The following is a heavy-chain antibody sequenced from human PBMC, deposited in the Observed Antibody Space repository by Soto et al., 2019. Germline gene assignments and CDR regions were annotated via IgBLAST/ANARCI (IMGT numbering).Heavy chain of an antibody. CDR3: ARAASQLTSHNYIYY. CDR2: IYHSGST. Sequence: SETLSLTCAVSSGSISSSNWWGWVRQPPGKGLEWIGEIYHSGSTNYNPSLKSRVTISVDKSKNQFSLKLSSVTAADTAVYYCARAASQLTSHNYIYYWGQGTLVTVSS. V-gene: IGHV4-4*02. D-gene: IGHD2-2*01. J-gene: IGHJ4*02. CDR1: SGSISSSNW.